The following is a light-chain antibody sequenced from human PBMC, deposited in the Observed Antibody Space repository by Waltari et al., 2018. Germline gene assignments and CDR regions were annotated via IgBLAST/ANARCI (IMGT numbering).Light chain of an antibody. CDR3: HQYSSTPWT. J-gene: IGKJ1*01. V-gene: IGKV4-1*01. Sequence: DIVMTQSPESLTVSLGERATINCKSSKTILLSSDKENYLAWFQQKPGQPPKLLIRWASTREPVVPDRFSGSWSGTDFTLTISSLQPEDVAVYYCHQYSSTPWTFGQGTKV. CDR2: WAS. CDR1: KTILLSSDKENY.